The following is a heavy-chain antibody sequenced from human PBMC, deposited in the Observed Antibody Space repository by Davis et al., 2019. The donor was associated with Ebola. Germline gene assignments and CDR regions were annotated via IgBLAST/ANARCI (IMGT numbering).Heavy chain of an antibody. CDR3: ARAPAGRWQWPGTACDQ. D-gene: IGHD6-19*01. Sequence: PGGSLRLSCAASGFTFSNYAMHWVRQAPGKGLEWVSSITSDRGRTSYAESVKGRFTISRDNAKNSLYLQMNSLRAEDTAVYYCARAPAGRWQWPGTACDQWGQGTLVTVSS. CDR1: GFTFSNYA. J-gene: IGHJ5*02. CDR2: ITSDRGRT. V-gene: IGHV3-21*01.